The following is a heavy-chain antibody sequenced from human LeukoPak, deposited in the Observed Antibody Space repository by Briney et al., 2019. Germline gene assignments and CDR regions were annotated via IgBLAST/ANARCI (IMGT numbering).Heavy chain of an antibody. J-gene: IGHJ4*02. V-gene: IGHV4-59*02. CDR1: GFTVSSKY. D-gene: IGHD2-21*01. Sequence: GSLRLSCAASGFTVSSKYMSWVRQPPGKGLEWIGYIYYSGSTNYNPSLKSRVTISVDRSKNQFSLKLSSVTAADTAVYYCAGGDEQEGFDYWGQGTLVTVSS. CDR2: IYYSGST. CDR3: AGGDEQEGFDY.